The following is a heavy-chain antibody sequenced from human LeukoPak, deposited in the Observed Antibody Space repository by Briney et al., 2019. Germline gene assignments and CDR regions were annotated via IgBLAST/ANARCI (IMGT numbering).Heavy chain of an antibody. Sequence: GGSLRLSCAASGFTFSSYAMSWVRQAPGKGLEWVSAISGSGGSTYYADSAKGRFTISRDNSKNTLYLQMNSLRAEDTAVYYCAKDGSSIVVVTAIPDDAFDIWGQGTMVTVSS. CDR2: ISGSGGST. D-gene: IGHD2-21*02. V-gene: IGHV3-23*01. CDR1: GFTFSSYA. J-gene: IGHJ3*02. CDR3: AKDGSSIVVVTAIPDDAFDI.